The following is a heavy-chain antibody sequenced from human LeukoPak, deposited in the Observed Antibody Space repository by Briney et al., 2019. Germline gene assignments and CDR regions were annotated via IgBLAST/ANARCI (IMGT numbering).Heavy chain of an antibody. J-gene: IGHJ4*02. CDR2: ISPDGSDE. CDR3: VKDDQDCSGGSCYFDY. Sequence: GRSLRLSCDASGFRFRSYGIHWVRQAPGKGLDWVAGISPDGSDENYADSVKGRFTISRDNSTNTVYLQMNGLRTDDTAVYYCVKDDQDCSGGSCYFDYWGQGTLVTVSS. V-gene: IGHV3-30*18. CDR1: GFRFRSYG. D-gene: IGHD2-15*01.